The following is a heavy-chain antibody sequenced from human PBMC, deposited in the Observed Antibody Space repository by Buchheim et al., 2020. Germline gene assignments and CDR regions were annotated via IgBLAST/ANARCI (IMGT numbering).Heavy chain of an antibody. CDR1: GGSISSGGYY. CDR2: IYYSGST. CDR3: ARGRQYIVVVPAAIVSWFDP. J-gene: IGHJ5*02. D-gene: IGHD2-2*01. V-gene: IGHV4-31*03. Sequence: QVQLQESGPGLVKPSQTLSLTCTVSGGSISSGGYYWSWIRQHPGKGLEWIGYIYYSGSTYYNPPLKSRVTISVDTSKNQFSLKLSSVTAADTAVYYCARGRQYIVVVPAAIVSWFDPWGQGTL.